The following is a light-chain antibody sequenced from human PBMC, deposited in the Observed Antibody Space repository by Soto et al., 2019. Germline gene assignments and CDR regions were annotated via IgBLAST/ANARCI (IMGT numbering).Light chain of an antibody. CDR2: EVS. V-gene: IGLV2-8*01. Sequence: QPALTQPPSASGSPGQSVAISCTGTSSDVGGYKYVSWYQQHPGKAPKLMIYEVSKRPSGVPDRFSGSKSGNTASLTVSGLQADDEADYYCSSYAGSNIVLFGGGTKLTVL. CDR1: SSDVGGYKY. CDR3: SSYAGSNIVL. J-gene: IGLJ2*01.